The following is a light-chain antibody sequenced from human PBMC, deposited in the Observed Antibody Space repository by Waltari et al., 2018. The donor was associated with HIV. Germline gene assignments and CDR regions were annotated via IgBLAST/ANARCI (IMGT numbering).Light chain of an antibody. CDR3: STWDDKISGVI. J-gene: IGLJ2*01. CDR1: ISNIGNNY. Sequence: QSVLTQPPSTSGTPGQRVTISCSGSISNIGNNYVYWYQHLPGTAPKLLIYNNNRRPSGLPDRFSGSKSDTSASLAISGLRSEDEADYYCSTWDDKISGVIFGGGTKLTVL. CDR2: NNN. V-gene: IGLV1-47*01.